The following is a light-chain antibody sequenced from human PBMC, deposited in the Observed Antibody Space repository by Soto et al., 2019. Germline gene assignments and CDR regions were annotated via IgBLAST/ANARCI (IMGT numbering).Light chain of an antibody. CDR2: DAS. J-gene: IGKJ2*01. Sequence: DIQMIQSPSSLSASVGDRVTITCQASQDINNYLNWFQQKPGKAPKLLIYDASNLQTGVPSRFSGSGSGTDFTFTISSLQPEDNGTYYCQQYDNVPRTFGQGTRLEI. V-gene: IGKV1-33*01. CDR3: QQYDNVPRT. CDR1: QDINNY.